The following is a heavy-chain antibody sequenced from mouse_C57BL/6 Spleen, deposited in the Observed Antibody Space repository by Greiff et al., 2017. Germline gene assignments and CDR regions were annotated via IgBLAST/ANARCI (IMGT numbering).Heavy chain of an antibody. V-gene: IGHV1-55*01. D-gene: IGHD1-1*01. CDR3: ARGGDYGSSYEGVDY. CDR2: IYPGSGST. J-gene: IGHJ2*01. Sequence: QVQLQQPGAELVKPGASVKMSCKASGYTFTSYWITWVKQRPGQGLEWIGDIYPGSGSTNYNEKFKSKATLTVDTSSSTAYMQLSSLTSEDSAVYYCARGGDYGSSYEGVDYWGQGTTLTVSS. CDR1: GYTFTSYW.